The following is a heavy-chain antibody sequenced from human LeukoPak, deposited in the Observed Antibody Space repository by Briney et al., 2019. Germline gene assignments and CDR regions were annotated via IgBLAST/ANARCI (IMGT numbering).Heavy chain of an antibody. J-gene: IGHJ4*02. CDR2: IYYSGST. V-gene: IGHV4-39*07. CDR1: GGSISSSSYS. Sequence: SETLSLTCTVSGGSISSSSYSWGWIRQPPGKGLEWIGSIYYSGSTYYNPSLKSRVTISVDTSKNQFSLKLSSVTAADTAVYYCARKAWLMIFDYWGQGTLVTVSS. CDR3: ARKAWLMIFDY. D-gene: IGHD3-22*01.